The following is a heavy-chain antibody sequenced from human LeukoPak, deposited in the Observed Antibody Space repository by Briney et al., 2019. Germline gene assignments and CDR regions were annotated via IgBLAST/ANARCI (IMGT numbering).Heavy chain of an antibody. D-gene: IGHD3-10*01. V-gene: IGHV3-11*01. J-gene: IGHJ4*02. CDR1: GFTFSDFY. CDR3: ARGSRYGSGSHFDF. Sequence: GGSLRLSCAASGFTFSDFYMGWIRQAPGKGLECVSYISSGGINIHYADSVKGRFTISRDDAQNSLILQMNGLTAEDTAVFYCARGSRYGSGSHFDFWGQGTLVTVSS. CDR2: ISSGGINI.